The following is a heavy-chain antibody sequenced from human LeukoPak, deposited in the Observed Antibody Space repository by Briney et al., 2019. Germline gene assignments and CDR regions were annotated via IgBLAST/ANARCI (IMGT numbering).Heavy chain of an antibody. CDR2: ISAYNGNT. CDR3: AREYCSGGSCYSGY. J-gene: IGHJ4*02. Sequence: ASVKVSCKASGYTLTSYGISWVRQAPGQGLEWMGWISAYNGNTNYAQKLQGRVTMTTDTSTSTAYMELKSLRSDDTAVYYCAREYCSGGSCYSGYWGQGTLVTVSS. V-gene: IGHV1-18*01. CDR1: GYTLTSYG. D-gene: IGHD2-15*01.